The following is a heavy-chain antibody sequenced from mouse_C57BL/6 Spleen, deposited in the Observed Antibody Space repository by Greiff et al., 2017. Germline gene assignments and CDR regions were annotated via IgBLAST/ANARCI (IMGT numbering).Heavy chain of an antibody. V-gene: IGHV5-17*01. CDR1: GFTFSDYG. D-gene: IGHD1-1*01. J-gene: IGHJ3*01. CDR2: ISSGSSTI. Sequence: EVQLVESGGGLVKPGGSLKLSCEASGFTFSDYGMHWVRQAPEKGLEWVAYISSGSSTIYYADKVKGRCTISRDNAKNTLFLQMTSLRSEDTAMYYCARGYYGSSYWFAYWGQGTLVTVSA. CDR3: ARGYYGSSYWFAY.